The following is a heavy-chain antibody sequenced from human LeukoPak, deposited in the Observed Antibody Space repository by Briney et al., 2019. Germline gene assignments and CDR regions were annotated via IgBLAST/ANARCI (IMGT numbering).Heavy chain of an antibody. Sequence: GGSLRLSCAASGFTFRSYAVSWVRQAPGKGLEWVSTISGSGDTTYYADSVKGRFTISRDNAKNTLYLQMNSLRAEGTAVYYCAKGGLGAIILDYWGQGTLVTVSS. CDR1: GFTFRSYA. CDR2: ISGSGDTT. V-gene: IGHV3-23*01. CDR3: AKGGLGAIILDY. D-gene: IGHD3-10*01. J-gene: IGHJ4*02.